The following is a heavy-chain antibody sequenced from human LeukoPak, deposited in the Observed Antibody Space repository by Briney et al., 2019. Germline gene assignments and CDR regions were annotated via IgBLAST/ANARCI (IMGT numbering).Heavy chain of an antibody. CDR3: ARADYDFWSGYYTTHFDY. CDR2: ISAYNGNI. V-gene: IGHV1-18*01. J-gene: IGHJ4*02. D-gene: IGHD3-3*01. CDR1: GYTFTSYG. Sequence: ASVKVSCKASGYTFTSYGISWVRQAPGQGLEWMGWISAYNGNINYAQKIQGRVTMTTDTSTSTAYMELRSLRSDDTAVYYCARADYDFWSGYYTTHFDYWGQGTLVTVSS.